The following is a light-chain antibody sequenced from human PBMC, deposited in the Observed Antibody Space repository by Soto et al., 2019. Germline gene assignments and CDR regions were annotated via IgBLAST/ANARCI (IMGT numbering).Light chain of an antibody. CDR3: GTWDSSLTIGVI. V-gene: IGLV1-51*01. Sequence: QSVLTQPPSVSAAPGQKVSISCSGSSSNVGKNFVSWYQHVPGKAPKLLIYDNQKRPSGIPDRFSAYKSGTLATLDITGLQTGDEADYYCGTWDSSLTIGVIFGGGTKLTVL. CDR2: DNQ. J-gene: IGLJ2*01. CDR1: SSNVGKNF.